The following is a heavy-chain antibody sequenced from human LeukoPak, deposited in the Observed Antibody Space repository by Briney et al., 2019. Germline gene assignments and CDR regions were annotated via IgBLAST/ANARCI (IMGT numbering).Heavy chain of an antibody. CDR1: GFTFSSYA. CDR3: VKSWYYYDSSGSWFDP. CDR2: ISSNGGST. D-gene: IGHD3-22*01. V-gene: IGHV3-64D*06. Sequence: PGGSLRLSCSASGFTFSSYAMHWVRQAPGKGLEYVSAISSNGGSTYYADSVKGRFTISRDNSKNTLYLQMSSLRAEDTAVYYCVKSWYYYDSSGSWFDPWGQGTLVTVSS. J-gene: IGHJ5*02.